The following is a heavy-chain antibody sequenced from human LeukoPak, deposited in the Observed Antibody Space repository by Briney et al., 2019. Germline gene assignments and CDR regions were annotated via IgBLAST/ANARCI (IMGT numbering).Heavy chain of an antibody. CDR2: INPNSGGT. D-gene: IGHD6-13*01. Sequence: ASVKVSCKASGYTFTGYYMHWVRQAPGQGLEWMGWINPNSGGTNYAQKFQGWVTMTRDTSISTAYMELSRLRSDDTAVYYCARVGSSSWEGPLFDYWGQGTLVTVSS. V-gene: IGHV1-2*04. CDR1: GYTFTGYY. CDR3: ARVGSSSWEGPLFDY. J-gene: IGHJ4*02.